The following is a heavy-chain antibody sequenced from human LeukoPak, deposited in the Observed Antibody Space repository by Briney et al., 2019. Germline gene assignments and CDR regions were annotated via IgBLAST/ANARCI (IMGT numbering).Heavy chain of an antibody. CDR2: IDPSDSYT. J-gene: IGHJ5*02. CDR1: GYSFTSYW. Sequence: GESLRISCKGSGYSFTSYWISWVRQMPGKGLEWTGRIDPSDSYTNYSPSFQGHVTISADKSISTAYLQWSSLKASDTAMYYCAIGGTAAAGFNWFDPWGQGTLVTVSS. D-gene: IGHD6-13*01. V-gene: IGHV5-10-1*01. CDR3: AIGGTAAAGFNWFDP.